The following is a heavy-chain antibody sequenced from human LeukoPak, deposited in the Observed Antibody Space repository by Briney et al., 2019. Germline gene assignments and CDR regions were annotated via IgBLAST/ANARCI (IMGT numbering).Heavy chain of an antibody. J-gene: IGHJ6*02. CDR3: ARDSGTTYYYYYGIDV. CDR1: GGSISSGGYY. D-gene: IGHD2/OR15-2a*01. V-gene: IGHV4-31*03. CDR2: IYYSGST. Sequence: SETLSLTCTVSGGSISSGGYYWSWIRQHPGKGLEWIGYIYYSGSTYYNPSLKSRVTISVDTSKNQFSLKLSSVTAADTAVYYCARDSGTTYYYYYGIDVWGQGTTVTVSS.